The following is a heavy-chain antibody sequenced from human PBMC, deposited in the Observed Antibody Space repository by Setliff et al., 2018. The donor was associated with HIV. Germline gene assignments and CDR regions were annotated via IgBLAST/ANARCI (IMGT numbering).Heavy chain of an antibody. Sequence: SGPTLVNPTQTLTLTCTFSGFSLSTSGICVSWIRQPPGKALEWLARIDWDDDKRYSPSLKSRLTITKDTSKNQVALTMTNMDPVDTATYYCARIKGSWYVDYWGQGTLVTVSS. CDR2: IDWDDDK. CDR1: GFSLSTSGIC. CDR3: ARIKGSWYVDY. V-gene: IGHV2-5*08. J-gene: IGHJ4*02. D-gene: IGHD6-13*01.